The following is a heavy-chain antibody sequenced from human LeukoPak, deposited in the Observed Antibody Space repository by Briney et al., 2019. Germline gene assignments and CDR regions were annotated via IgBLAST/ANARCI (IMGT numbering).Heavy chain of an antibody. CDR1: GFTFSSYA. V-gene: IGHV3-23*01. CDR3: APFPGKSSSVLDY. Sequence: GESLKISCAASGFTFSSYAMSWVRQAPGKGLEWVSAISGSGGSTYYADSVKGRFTISRDNSKNTLYLQMNSLRAEDTAVYYCAPFPGKSSSVLDYWGQGTLVTVSS. CDR2: ISGSGGST. J-gene: IGHJ4*02. D-gene: IGHD6-19*01.